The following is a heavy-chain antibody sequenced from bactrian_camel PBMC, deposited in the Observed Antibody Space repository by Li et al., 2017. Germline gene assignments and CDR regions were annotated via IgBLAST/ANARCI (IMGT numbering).Heavy chain of an antibody. J-gene: IGHJ4*01. D-gene: IGHD4*01. CDR3: AVDRCGVATGWLDPRRYNY. CDR1: GFTFSNYY. Sequence: HVQLVESGGGLVQSGESLRLSCAASGFTFSNYYMTWIRQAPGKGLEWVSSIYSDGNSTYYAASVKGRFAVSHSQDSAKNTVTVYLQMNSLKPEDTGIYYCAVDRCGVATGWLDPRRYNYWGQGTQVTVS. CDR2: IYSDGNST. V-gene: IGHV3-2*01.